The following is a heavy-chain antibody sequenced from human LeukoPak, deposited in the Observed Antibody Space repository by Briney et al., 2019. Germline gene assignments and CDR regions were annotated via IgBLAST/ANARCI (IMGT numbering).Heavy chain of an antibody. V-gene: IGHV1-69*06. CDR1: GGTFSSYA. CDR2: IIPIFGTA. J-gene: IGHJ6*03. Sequence: SVKVSCKASGGTFSSYAISWVRQATGQGHEWMGGIIPIFGTANYAQKFQGRVTITADKSTSTAYMELSSLRSEDTAVYYCATGGTEYYYYYYMDVWGKGTTVTVSS. D-gene: IGHD1-14*01. CDR3: ATGGTEYYYYYYMDV.